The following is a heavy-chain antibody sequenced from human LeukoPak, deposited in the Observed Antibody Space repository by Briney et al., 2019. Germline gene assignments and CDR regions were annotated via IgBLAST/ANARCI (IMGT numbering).Heavy chain of an antibody. Sequence: GGSLRLSCSASGFTFSSYGMHWVRQAPGKGLEYVSAISSNGESTYYADSVKGRFTISRDNSKNTLYLQMSSLRAEDTAVYYCVKGGLRYFDWRESSFDYWGQGTLVTVSS. D-gene: IGHD3-9*01. CDR2: ISSNGEST. J-gene: IGHJ4*02. V-gene: IGHV3-64D*06. CDR3: VKGGLRYFDWRESSFDY. CDR1: GFTFSSYG.